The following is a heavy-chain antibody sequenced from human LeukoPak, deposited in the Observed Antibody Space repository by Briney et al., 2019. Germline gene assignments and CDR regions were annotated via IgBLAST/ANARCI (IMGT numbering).Heavy chain of an antibody. CDR2: ISSSSSFI. CDR3: ARDTSYYDYYGMDV. J-gene: IGHJ6*02. CDR1: GFTFSSYW. V-gene: IGHV3-21*01. Sequence: GGSLRLSCAASGFTFSSYWMHWVRQAPGKGLEWVSSISSSSSFIYYADSVKGRLTISRDNAKNSLYLQMNSLRAEDTAVYYCARDTSYYDYYGMDVWGQGTTVTVSS.